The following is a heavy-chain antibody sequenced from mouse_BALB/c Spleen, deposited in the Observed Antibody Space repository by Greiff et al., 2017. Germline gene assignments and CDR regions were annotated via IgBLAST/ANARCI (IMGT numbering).Heavy chain of an antibody. CDR2: ISNLAYSI. CDR3: ARGLGNRAWFAY. CDR1: GFTFSDYG. D-gene: IGHD4-1*01. Sequence: EVKLQESGGGLVQPGGSRKLSCAASGFTFSDYGMAWVRQAPGKGPEWVAFISNLAYSIYYADTVTGRFTISRENAKNTLYLEMSSLRSEDTAMYYCARGLGNRAWFAYWGQGTLVTVSA. J-gene: IGHJ3*01. V-gene: IGHV5-15*02.